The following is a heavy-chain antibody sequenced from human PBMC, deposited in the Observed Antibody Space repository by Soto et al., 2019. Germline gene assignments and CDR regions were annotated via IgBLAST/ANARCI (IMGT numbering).Heavy chain of an antibody. J-gene: IGHJ5*02. CDR1: GGSVSSGSYY. CDR2: IYYSGST. V-gene: IGHV4-39*01. Sequence: SETLSLTCTVSGGSVSSGSYYWSWIRQPPGKGLEWIGYIYYSGSTYYNPSLKSRVTISVDTSKNQFSLKLSSVTAADTAVYYCARHRGPMVRGVITNWFDPWGQGTLVTVSS. D-gene: IGHD3-10*01. CDR3: ARHRGPMVRGVITNWFDP.